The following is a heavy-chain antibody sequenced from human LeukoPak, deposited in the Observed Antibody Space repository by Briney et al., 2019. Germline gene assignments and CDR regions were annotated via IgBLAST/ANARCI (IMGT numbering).Heavy chain of an antibody. CDR2: IWYDGSNK. CDR1: GFTFSSYG. Sequence: GGSLRLSCAASGFTFSSYGMHWVRQAPGKGLEWVAVIWYDGSNKYYADSVKGRFTISSDNSKNTLYLQMNSLRAEDTAVYYCARDTVPAATHYYYGMDVWGQGTTVTVSS. J-gene: IGHJ6*02. CDR3: ARDTVPAATHYYYGMDV. V-gene: IGHV3-33*01. D-gene: IGHD2-2*01.